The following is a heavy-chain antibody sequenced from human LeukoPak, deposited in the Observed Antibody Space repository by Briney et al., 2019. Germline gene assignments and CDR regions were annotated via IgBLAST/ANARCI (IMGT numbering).Heavy chain of an antibody. D-gene: IGHD1-26*01. Sequence: CSLRLSCVASEFTFSSYAMNWVRQAPGKGLEWVSGISGSGGSTYYADSVKGRFNISSDNSKKTLLLQMNSLRAEDTAVYYCAKVVSGSDEEYYFDFWGQGTLVTVSS. CDR1: EFTFSSYA. V-gene: IGHV3-23*01. CDR3: AKVVSGSDEEYYFDF. CDR2: ISGSGGST. J-gene: IGHJ4*02.